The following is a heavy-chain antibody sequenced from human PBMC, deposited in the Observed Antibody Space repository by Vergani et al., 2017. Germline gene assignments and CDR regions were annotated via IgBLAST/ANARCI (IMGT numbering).Heavy chain of an antibody. CDR1: GNTFTSYY. V-gene: IGHV1-46*03. J-gene: IGHJ4*02. CDR3: ASALSVVVTASLDY. CDR2: INPSGGSS. Sequence: QVQLVQSGAEVKKPGASVKVSCKASGNTFTSYYMHWVRQAPGQGLEWMGIINPSGGSSSYAQKFQGRVTMTRDTSTSTVYMELSSLRSEDTAVYYCASALSVVVTASLDYWGQGTLVTVYS. D-gene: IGHD2-21*02.